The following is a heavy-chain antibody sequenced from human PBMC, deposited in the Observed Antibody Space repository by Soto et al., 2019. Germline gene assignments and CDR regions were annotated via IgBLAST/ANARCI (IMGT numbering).Heavy chain of an antibody. J-gene: IGHJ4*02. D-gene: IGHD1-26*01. CDR1: GYTFTSYA. CDR2: INAGNGNT. CDR3: ARELKWELLRPGAVDY. V-gene: IGHV1-3*01. Sequence: QVQLVQSGAEVKKPGASVKVSCKASGYTFTSYAMHWVRQAPGQRLEWMGWINAGNGNTKYSQKFQGRVTITRDTSASTAYMELSSLRSEDTAVYYCARELKWELLRPGAVDYWGQGTLVTVSS.